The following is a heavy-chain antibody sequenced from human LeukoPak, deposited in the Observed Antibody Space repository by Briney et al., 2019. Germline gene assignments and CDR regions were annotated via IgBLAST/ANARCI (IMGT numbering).Heavy chain of an antibody. J-gene: IGHJ4*02. CDR1: AFIFSGHW. V-gene: IGHV3-7*01. CDR2: IKQDGSEK. D-gene: IGHD6-6*01. CDR3: ARRGSSVDY. Sequence: GGSLRLSCEGSAFIFSGHWMNWVRQTPGKGLEWVANIKQDGSEKYFVDSVKGRFTISRDNAKNSLYLQMNSLRVEDTAVYYCARRGSSVDYWGQGTLVTVSS.